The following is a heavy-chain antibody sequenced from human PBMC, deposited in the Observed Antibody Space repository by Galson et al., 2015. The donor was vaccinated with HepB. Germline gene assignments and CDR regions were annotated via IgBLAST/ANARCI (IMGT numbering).Heavy chain of an antibody. CDR1: GDSFNNYA. J-gene: IGHJ3*02. V-gene: IGHV1-69*06. D-gene: IGHD3-22*01. CDR2: IIPVFDTP. Sequence: SVKVSCKASGDSFNNYAVNWLRQAPGQGLEWMGGIIPVFDTPIYAQGFQDRVTITADKSTSTAYVELSSLNFEDTAVYYCARDRTQYYDTNGYSGAFDIWGQGTVVTVSS. CDR3: ARDRTQYYDTNGYSGAFDI.